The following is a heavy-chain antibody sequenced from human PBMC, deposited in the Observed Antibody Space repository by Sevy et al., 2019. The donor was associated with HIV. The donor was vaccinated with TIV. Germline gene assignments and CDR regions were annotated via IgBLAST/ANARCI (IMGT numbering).Heavy chain of an antibody. V-gene: IGHV3-30*02. J-gene: IGHJ4*02. CDR2: IRYDGSNS. D-gene: IGHD1-26*01. CDR1: GFTFSNYG. CDR3: ATDSTTRSGDLSY. Sequence: GGSLRLSCAASGFTFSNYGMHWVRQPPGKGLEWVAFIRYDGSNSYYVDSAKGRFTLSRDNSKNTLYLQMNSLRTEDTVVYYCATDSTTRSGDLSYWGQGDLVTVSS.